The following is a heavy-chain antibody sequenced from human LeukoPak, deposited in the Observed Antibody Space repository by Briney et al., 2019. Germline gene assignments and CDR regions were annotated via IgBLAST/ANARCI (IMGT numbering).Heavy chain of an antibody. J-gene: IGHJ6*04. D-gene: IGHD2-21*01. CDR1: GFTFSSYA. CDR3: VRGLNV. V-gene: IGHV3-74*01. Sequence: GGSLRLSCAASGFTFSSYAMSWVRQAPGKGLVWVSRINSDGSITTYADSVKGRFTMSRDNAKNTLYLQMNSLRAEDTAVYYCVRGLNVWGKGTTVTVSS. CDR2: INSDGSIT.